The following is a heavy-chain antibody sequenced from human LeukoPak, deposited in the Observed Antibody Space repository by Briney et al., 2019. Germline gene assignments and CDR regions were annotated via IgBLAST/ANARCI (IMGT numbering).Heavy chain of an antibody. Sequence: PSETLSLTCTVSGGSISSGSYYWSWIRQPPGKGLEWIGEINHSGSTNYNPSLKSRVTISVDTSKNQFSLKLSSVTAADTAVYYCARGWEAARPGYWGQGTLVTVSS. V-gene: IGHV4-39*07. CDR1: GGSISSGSYY. CDR3: ARGWEAARPGY. CDR2: INHSGST. J-gene: IGHJ4*02. D-gene: IGHD6-6*01.